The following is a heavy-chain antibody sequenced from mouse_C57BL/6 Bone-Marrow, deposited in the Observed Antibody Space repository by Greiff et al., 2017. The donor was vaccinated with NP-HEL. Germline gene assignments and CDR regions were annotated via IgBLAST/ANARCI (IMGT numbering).Heavy chain of an antibody. CDR1: GYTFTNYW. D-gene: IGHD2-14*01. Sequence: QVQLKQSGAELVRPGTSVKMSCKASGYTFTNYWIGWAKQRPGHGLEWIGDIYPGGGYTNYNEKFKGKATLTADKSSSTAYMQFSSLTSEDSAIYYCARSRGNYFDYWGQGTTLTVSS. CDR2: IYPGGGYT. V-gene: IGHV1-63*01. J-gene: IGHJ2*01. CDR3: ARSRGNYFDY.